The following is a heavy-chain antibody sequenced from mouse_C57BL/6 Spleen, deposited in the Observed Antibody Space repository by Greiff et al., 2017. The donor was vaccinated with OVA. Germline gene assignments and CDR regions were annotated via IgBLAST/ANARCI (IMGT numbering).Heavy chain of an antibody. CDR3: ARKSNYGDD. V-gene: IGHV1-50*01. D-gene: IGHD1-3*01. CDR1: GYTFTSYW. CDR2: IDPSDSYT. J-gene: IGHJ2*01. Sequence: QVQLQQPGAELVMPGASVKLSCKASGYTFTSYWMQWVKQRPGQGLVWIGEIDPSDSYTHYHQKFKGKATLPVDTSSSTAYMQLSSLTSEDAAVYYCARKSNYGDDGGQGTTLTVSS.